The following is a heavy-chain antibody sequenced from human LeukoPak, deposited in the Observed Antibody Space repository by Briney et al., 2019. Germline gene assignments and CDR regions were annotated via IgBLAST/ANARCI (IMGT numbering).Heavy chain of an antibody. CDR2: IIPTLGIA. D-gene: IGHD3-10*01. J-gene: IGHJ6*02. V-gene: IGHV1-69*04. Sequence: SVKVSCKASGGTFSSYAISWVRQAPGQGLEWMGRIIPTLGIANYAQKFQGRVTITADKSTSTAYMELSSLRSEDTAVYYCAAYYYGSGSIGMDVWGQGTTVTVSS. CDR1: GGTFSSYA. CDR3: AAYYYGSGSIGMDV.